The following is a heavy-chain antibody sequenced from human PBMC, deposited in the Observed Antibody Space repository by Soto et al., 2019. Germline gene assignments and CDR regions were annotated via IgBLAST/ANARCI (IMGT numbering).Heavy chain of an antibody. CDR3: ASHSGSSPEGRYYYGMDV. CDR1: GGTFSSYA. D-gene: IGHD1-26*01. V-gene: IGHV1-69*12. J-gene: IGHJ6*04. CDR2: IIPIVGTA. Sequence: VQLVQSGAEVKKPGSSVKVSCTASGGTFSSYAISWVRPAPGQGLEWMGGIIPIVGTAYYAQKFQVRGTITADESTSTAYMELRSLRSEDTAVSCCASHSGSSPEGRYYYGMDVWDKGTTVTVSS.